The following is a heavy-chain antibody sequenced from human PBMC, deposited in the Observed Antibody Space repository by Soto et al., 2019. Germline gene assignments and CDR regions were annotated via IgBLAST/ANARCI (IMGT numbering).Heavy chain of an antibody. Sequence: GGSLRLSCAASGFTFSSYAMSWVRQAPGKGLEWVSAISGSGGSTYYADSVKGQFTISRDNSKNTLYLQMNSLRAEDTAVYYCAKDDTYYDILTGYYTGRGFDYWGQGTLVTVSS. J-gene: IGHJ4*02. CDR3: AKDDTYYDILTGYYTGRGFDY. D-gene: IGHD3-9*01. CDR1: GFTFSSYA. V-gene: IGHV3-23*01. CDR2: ISGSGGST.